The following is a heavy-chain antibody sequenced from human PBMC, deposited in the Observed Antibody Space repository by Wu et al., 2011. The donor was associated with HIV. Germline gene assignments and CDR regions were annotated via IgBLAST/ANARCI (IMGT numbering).Heavy chain of an antibody. D-gene: IGHD3-3*01. V-gene: IGHV1-69*06. CDR1: GATFSSYA. Sequence: QVQLVQSGAEVKKPGSSVKVSCKASGATFSSYAISWVRQAPGQGPEWMGGIIPTFGTANYAQKFQDRVTITADKSTSTVYMELSSLRSEDTAVYYCARDAYYDFWSGPRYYYYYMDVWGQRDHGHRLL. CDR3: ARDAYYDFWSGPRYYYYYMDV. J-gene: IGHJ6*03. CDR2: IIPTFGTA.